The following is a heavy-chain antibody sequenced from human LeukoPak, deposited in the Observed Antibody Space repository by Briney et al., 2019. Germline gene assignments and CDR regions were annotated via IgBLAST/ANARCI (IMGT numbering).Heavy chain of an antibody. D-gene: IGHD2-21*02. Sequence: SVKVSCKAAGGTFSSYAISWVRQAPGQGLEWVGGIIPIFGTAKYAQKFQGRVTITADELTRTAYVELSSLRSEDTAVYYCARAPSLVVTASPWLGWFDPWGQGTLVTVSS. V-gene: IGHV1-69*13. CDR3: ARAPSLVVTASPWLGWFDP. J-gene: IGHJ5*02. CDR2: IIPIFGTA. CDR1: GGTFSSYA.